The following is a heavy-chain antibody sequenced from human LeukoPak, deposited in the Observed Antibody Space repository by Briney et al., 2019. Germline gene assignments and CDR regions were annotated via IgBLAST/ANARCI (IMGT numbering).Heavy chain of an antibody. CDR2: IYYSGST. J-gene: IGHJ4*02. CDR1: GGSISSYY. Sequence: KASETLSLTCTVSGGSISSYYWSWFRQPPGKGLEWIGYIYYSGSTNYNPSLKSRVTISVDTSKNQFSLKLSSVTAADTAVYYCARHRIAAAGPIDYWGQGTLVTVSS. V-gene: IGHV4-59*08. D-gene: IGHD6-13*01. CDR3: ARHRIAAAGPIDY.